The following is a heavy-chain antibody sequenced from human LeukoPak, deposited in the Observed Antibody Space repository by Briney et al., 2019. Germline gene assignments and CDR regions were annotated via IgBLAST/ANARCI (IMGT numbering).Heavy chain of an antibody. Sequence: PGGSLRLSCAASGFIVSSNYMSWVRQAPGKGLEWVSTFYSGGSTYYADSVKGRFTISRDNSKNTLYHQMTRLRAEDTAVYYCARHLSGDDIWGQGTMVTVSS. CDR1: GFIVSSNY. CDR3: ARHLSGDDI. CDR2: FYSGGST. D-gene: IGHD6-25*01. J-gene: IGHJ3*02. V-gene: IGHV3-53*01.